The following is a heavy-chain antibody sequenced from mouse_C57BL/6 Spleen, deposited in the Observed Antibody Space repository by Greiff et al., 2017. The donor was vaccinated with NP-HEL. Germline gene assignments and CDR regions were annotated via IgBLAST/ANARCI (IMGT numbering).Heavy chain of an antibody. D-gene: IGHD2-4*01. Sequence: EVQLVESGPGMVKPSQSLSLTCTVTGYSITSGYDWHWIRHFPGNKLEWMGYISYSGSTNYNPSLKSRISITHDTSKNHFFLKLNSVTTEDTATYYCASGYDYDWFAYWGQGTLVTVSA. J-gene: IGHJ3*01. CDR3: ASGYDYDWFAY. V-gene: IGHV3-1*01. CDR2: ISYSGST. CDR1: GYSITSGYD.